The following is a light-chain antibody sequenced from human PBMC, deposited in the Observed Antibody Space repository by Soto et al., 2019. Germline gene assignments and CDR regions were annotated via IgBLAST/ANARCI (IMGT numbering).Light chain of an antibody. CDR1: QSLLHSNGYNY. CDR2: LGS. Sequence: IVMTQSPLSLPVTPGAPASISCRSSQSLLHSNGYNYLDWYLQKPGQSPQLLIYLGSNRASGVPDRFSGSGSGTDFTLKISRVEAEDVGVYYCMQALQTPWTFGQGTKVDIK. CDR3: MQALQTPWT. V-gene: IGKV2-28*01. J-gene: IGKJ1*01.